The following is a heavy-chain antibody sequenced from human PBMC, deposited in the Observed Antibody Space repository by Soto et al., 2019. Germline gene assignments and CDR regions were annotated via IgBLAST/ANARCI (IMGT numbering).Heavy chain of an antibody. Sequence: EVQLVESGGDLVRPGGSLRLSCADSRFTFSGSWMYWGSQAPGKGLEWVANIKEDGSEKNYVDSVRGRLTISRENAKNSLSVQMKSLRPEDTAVYYCARGGRIWGQGRMVTVSP. J-gene: IGHJ3*02. CDR1: RFTFSGSW. V-gene: IGHV3-7*01. CDR2: IKEDGSEK. CDR3: ARGGRI.